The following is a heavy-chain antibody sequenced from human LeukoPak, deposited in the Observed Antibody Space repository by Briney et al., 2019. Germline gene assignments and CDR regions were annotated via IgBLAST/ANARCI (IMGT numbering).Heavy chain of an antibody. D-gene: IGHD3-10*01. CDR1: GYTFTRYY. Sequence: SCKASGYTFTRYYMHWVRQPPDKGLEWVAFISFDGSNRYYTDSVKGRFTISRDDSKNTLYLQMNSLRAEDTAVYYCAKDRYYGIDRNFDYWGQGTLVTVSS. J-gene: IGHJ4*02. CDR3: AKDRYYGIDRNFDY. CDR2: ISFDGSNR. V-gene: IGHV3-30*18.